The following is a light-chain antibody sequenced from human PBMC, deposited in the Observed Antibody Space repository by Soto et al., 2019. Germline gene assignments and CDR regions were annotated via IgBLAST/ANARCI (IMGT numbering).Light chain of an antibody. CDR3: QQLNIYLPYA. Sequence: DIQLTQSPSFLSASVGDRVTITCRASQDISNYLAWYQQKPGKAPKLLIYAASTLQGGVPSRFSGSGSGTEFTLTINSLQPEDFATYYCQQLNIYLPYAFGQGTKLEIK. J-gene: IGKJ2*01. CDR2: AAS. CDR1: QDISNY. V-gene: IGKV1-9*01.